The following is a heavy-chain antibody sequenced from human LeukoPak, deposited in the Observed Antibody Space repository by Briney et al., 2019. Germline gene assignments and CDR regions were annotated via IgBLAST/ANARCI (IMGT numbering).Heavy chain of an antibody. V-gene: IGHV4-34*01. CDR2: INHSGST. CDR3: ARVRYYYYMDV. CDR1: GGSFSGYY. J-gene: IGHJ6*03. Sequence: SETLSLTCSVYGGSFSGYYWSWIRQPPAKELQGMVEINHSGSTNYNPSIKSRVTISVDTYKNQFSLKLSSVNAADTAVYYCARVRYYYYMDVWGKGTTVTVSS.